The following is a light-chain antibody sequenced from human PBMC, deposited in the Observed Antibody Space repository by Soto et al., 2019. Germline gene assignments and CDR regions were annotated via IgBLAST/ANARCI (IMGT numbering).Light chain of an antibody. Sequence: DIQMTQYPSSVAAAVGDRVTITCRASQGISTWLAWYQHKPGTAPKLLIFGAFSLQRGVPSRFAGSGSGTDFTLTIKSLQPKDVATYYCQQVTTFPRTVGQGTKVESK. V-gene: IGKV1-12*01. CDR1: QGISTW. J-gene: IGKJ1*01. CDR3: QQVTTFPRT. CDR2: GAF.